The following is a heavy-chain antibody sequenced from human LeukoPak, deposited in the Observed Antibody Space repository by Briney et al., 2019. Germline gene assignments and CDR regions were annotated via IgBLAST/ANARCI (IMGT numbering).Heavy chain of an antibody. CDR2: IYHSGST. CDR3: ARADYSSTWSHDYYYMDV. D-gene: IGHD6-13*01. J-gene: IGHJ6*03. CDR1: GGSISSGGYS. V-gene: IGHV4-30-2*03. Sequence: ASETLSLTCAVSGGSISSGGYSWSWIRQPPGKGLEWIGSIYHSGSTYYNPSLKSRVTISVDTSKNQFSLKLSSVTAADTAVYYCARADYSSTWSHDYYYMDVWGKGTTVTVSS.